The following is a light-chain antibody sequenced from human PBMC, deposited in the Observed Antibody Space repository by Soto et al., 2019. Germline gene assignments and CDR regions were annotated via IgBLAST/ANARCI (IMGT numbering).Light chain of an antibody. CDR2: EVN. V-gene: IGLV2-14*01. CDR1: SSDVGGYKY. Sequence: QSVLTQPASVSGSPGQSITISCTGTSSDVGGYKYVSWYQQHPDKAPKLMIYEVNNRPSGVSNRFSGSKSANTASLTISGLQAEDEADYYCSSYTTSSTWVFGGGTKLTVL. CDR3: SSYTTSSTWV. J-gene: IGLJ3*02.